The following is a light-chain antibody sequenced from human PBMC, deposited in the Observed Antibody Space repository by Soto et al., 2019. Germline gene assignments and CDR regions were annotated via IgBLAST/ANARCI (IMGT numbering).Light chain of an antibody. V-gene: IGKV1-39*01. CDR1: QSISNS. J-gene: IGKJ1*01. CDR2: DAS. CDR3: QQSYSTSVT. Sequence: DVQMTQSPSSLSASVGDRVTITCRAIQSISNSLAWYQQKPGKAPNLLIYDASSLESGVPSRFSGSGSGTDFTLTISSLQPEDFATYYCQQSYSTSVTFGQGTKGDIK.